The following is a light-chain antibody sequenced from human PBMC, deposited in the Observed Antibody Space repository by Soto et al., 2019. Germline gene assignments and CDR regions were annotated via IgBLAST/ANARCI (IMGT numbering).Light chain of an antibody. V-gene: IGLV2-11*01. J-gene: IGLJ1*01. CDR1: DVGDYNT. CDR2: DVS. CDR3: CSCAGTYV. Sequence: QSVLTQPRSVSGSPGQSVIISCSDVGDYNTVSWYQHHPGKAPKLMIYDVSRRPSGVPHRFSGSQSGNTASLTISGLQAEDEADYYCCSCAGTYVFGTGAKVAV.